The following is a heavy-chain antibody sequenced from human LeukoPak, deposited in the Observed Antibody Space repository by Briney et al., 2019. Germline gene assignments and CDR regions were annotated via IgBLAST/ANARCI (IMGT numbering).Heavy chain of an antibody. CDR2: ITTNTGNP. CDR1: GYTFTDYA. CDR3: AREKLTTRPNWFDP. Sequence: ASVKVSCKASGYTFTDYAMNWVRQAPGQGLEWMGWITTNTGNPTYAQGFTGRFVFSLDTSVSTAYLQISSLKAEDTAVYYCAREKLTTRPNWFDPWGQGTLVTVSS. V-gene: IGHV7-4-1*02. J-gene: IGHJ5*02. D-gene: IGHD4/OR15-4a*01.